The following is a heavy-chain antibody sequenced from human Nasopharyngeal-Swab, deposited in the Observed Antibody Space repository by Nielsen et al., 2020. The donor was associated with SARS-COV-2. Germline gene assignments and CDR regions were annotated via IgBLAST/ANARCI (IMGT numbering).Heavy chain of an antibody. J-gene: IGHJ5*02. CDR2: INHSGST. CDR3: ARVCRYSSSWYSLIENWFDP. V-gene: IGHV4-34*01. D-gene: IGHD6-13*01. Sequence: WIRHRTGTGLAGVGEINHSGSTNYSPSLKSRVTISVDTSKNQFSLKLSSVTAADTAVYYCARVCRYSSSWYSLIENWFDPWGQGTLVTVSS.